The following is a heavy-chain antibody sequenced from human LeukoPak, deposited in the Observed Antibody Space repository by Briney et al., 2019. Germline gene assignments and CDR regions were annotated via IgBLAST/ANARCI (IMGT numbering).Heavy chain of an antibody. J-gene: IGHJ4*02. CDR1: GFTFSSYA. V-gene: IGHV3-23*01. Sequence: PGGSLRLSCAASGFTFSSYAMSWVRQAPGKGLEWVSAISGSGGSTYYADSVKGRFTISRDNSKNTLYLQMNSLRAEDTAVYYCAKVSALRFLEWPDYFDYWGQGTLVTVSS. D-gene: IGHD3-3*01. CDR3: AKVSALRFLEWPDYFDY. CDR2: ISGSGGST.